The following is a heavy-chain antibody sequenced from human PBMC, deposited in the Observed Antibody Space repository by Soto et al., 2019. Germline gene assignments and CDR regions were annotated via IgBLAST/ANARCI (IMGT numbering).Heavy chain of an antibody. Sequence: GGSLRLSCAASGFSFSSFWMIWVRQAPGKGLEWVAIIKQDGSEKHYVDSVKGRFTVSRDNAEKSLYLQMDSLRPDDMALYYCVRGYSDYTDYFDYWGQGALVTVSS. J-gene: IGHJ4*02. V-gene: IGHV3-7*03. CDR1: GFSFSSFW. CDR3: VRGYSDYTDYFDY. CDR2: IKQDGSEK. D-gene: IGHD5-12*01.